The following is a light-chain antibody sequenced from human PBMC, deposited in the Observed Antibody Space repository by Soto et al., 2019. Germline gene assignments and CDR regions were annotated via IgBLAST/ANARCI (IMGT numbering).Light chain of an antibody. CDR2: TAS. CDR3: QQSYTTPPGT. V-gene: IGKV1-39*01. CDR1: QTTSIY. J-gene: IGKJ1*01. Sequence: IQVTQSPSSLSASVGDRVTITCRTSQTTSIYLNWYQQKPGKAPKLLIYTASKLQSGVPSRFSGSGSGTDFTLTISSLQPEDVATYYCQQSYTTPPGTFGQGTKVEIK.